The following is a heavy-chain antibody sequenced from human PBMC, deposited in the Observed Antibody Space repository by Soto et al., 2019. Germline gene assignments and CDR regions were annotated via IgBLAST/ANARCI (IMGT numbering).Heavy chain of an antibody. J-gene: IGHJ6*02. D-gene: IGHD1-7*01. Sequence: QVQLQESGPGLVKPSGTLSLTCVVSSASISDSHWWTWVRQPPGKGLEWIGEMFHSGSTNYNPTLKSRVTVAIHKSRDQFSLNLNSVTAAHTALYYCAETNAYAIDAWGQGTTVTVSS. CDR2: MFHSGST. CDR1: SASISDSHW. V-gene: IGHV4-4*02. CDR3: AETNAYAIDA.